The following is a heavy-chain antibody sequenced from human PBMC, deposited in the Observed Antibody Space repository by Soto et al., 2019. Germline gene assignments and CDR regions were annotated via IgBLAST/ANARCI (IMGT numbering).Heavy chain of an antibody. CDR3: ARDSISSNSRFDY. CDR1: GFTVTSYA. J-gene: IGHJ4*02. CDR2: ISGDGGTS. V-gene: IGHV3-23*01. D-gene: IGHD4-4*01. Sequence: EVQLLESGGGLVQPGGSLRLSCAASGFTVTSYAMSWVRQAPGKGLEWVSVISGDGGTSYYADSVRSRFTISRDFSKNTVILQINSLRAEDTAIYYCARDSISSNSRFDYWGQGTLVTVSS.